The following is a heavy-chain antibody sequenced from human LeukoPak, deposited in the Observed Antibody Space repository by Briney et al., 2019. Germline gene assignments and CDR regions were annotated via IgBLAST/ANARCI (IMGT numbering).Heavy chain of an antibody. D-gene: IGHD1-26*01. J-gene: IGHJ5*02. Sequence: ASVKVSCKASGYTFSNYAISWVRQAPGQGLEWMGRISAHNGNTNYAQNLQGRVTMTTDTSTSTAYMELRSLRSDDTAVYYCAREARQWEPKLLHWFDPWGQGTLVTVSS. CDR3: AREARQWEPKLLHWFDP. CDR2: ISAHNGNT. V-gene: IGHV1-18*01. CDR1: GYTFSNYA.